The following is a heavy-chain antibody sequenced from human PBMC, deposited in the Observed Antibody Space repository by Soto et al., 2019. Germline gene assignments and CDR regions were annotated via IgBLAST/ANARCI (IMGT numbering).Heavy chain of an antibody. Sequence: QGQLVQSGAEVKKPGASVKVSCKASGYTFTSDGITWVRQAPGQGLEWMGGISDYNGNTNYAQKLQGRVTMTTDTSTSTAYMELRSLGSDATAVYYCARRGMVRGVPSNWFDPWGQGTLVTVSS. CDR3: ARRGMVRGVPSNWFDP. V-gene: IGHV1-18*01. CDR2: ISDYNGNT. CDR1: GYTFTSDG. D-gene: IGHD3-10*01. J-gene: IGHJ5*02.